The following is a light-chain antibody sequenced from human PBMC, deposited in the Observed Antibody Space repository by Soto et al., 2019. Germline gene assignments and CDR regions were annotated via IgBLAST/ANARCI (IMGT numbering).Light chain of an antibody. J-gene: IGKJ4*01. V-gene: IGKV1-33*01. CDR2: DAS. CDR3: QQYDNLPSIS. Sequence: DIQMTQSPSSLSASVGDRVTITCQASQDINNYLNWYQHKPGKAPKLLIYDASKLETGVPSRFSGGGSGTDFTFNISSLQPEDIATYYCQQYDNLPSISFGGGTKVEIK. CDR1: QDINNY.